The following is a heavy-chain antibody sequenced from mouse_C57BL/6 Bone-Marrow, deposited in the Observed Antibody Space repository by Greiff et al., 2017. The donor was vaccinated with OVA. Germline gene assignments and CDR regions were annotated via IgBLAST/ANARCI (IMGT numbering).Heavy chain of an antibody. V-gene: IGHV3-1*01. CDR1: GYSITSGYD. CDR3: ARGGIYYYGSSRAWFAY. CDR2: ISYSGST. D-gene: IGHD1-1*01. J-gene: IGHJ3*01. Sequence: ESGPGMVKPSQSLSLTCTVTGYSITSGYDWHWIRHFPGNKLEWMGYISYSGSTNYNPSLKSRISITHDTSKNHFFLKLNSVTTEGTATYYCARGGIYYYGSSRAWFAYWGQGTLVTVSA.